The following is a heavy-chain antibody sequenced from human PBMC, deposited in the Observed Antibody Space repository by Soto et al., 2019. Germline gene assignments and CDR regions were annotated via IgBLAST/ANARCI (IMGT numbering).Heavy chain of an antibody. V-gene: IGHV1-69*13. J-gene: IGHJ4*02. CDR1: GGTFGSYA. D-gene: IGHD1-1*01. CDR2: IIPISGTG. Sequence: SVKVSCKASGGTFGSYAISWVRQAPGQGLEWMGGIIPISGTGNYAQKFEGRVTITADESTSTAYMELSSLRSEDTAMYYCARARGRDGYNSPFDYWGQGTMVTVSS. CDR3: ARARGRDGYNSPFDY.